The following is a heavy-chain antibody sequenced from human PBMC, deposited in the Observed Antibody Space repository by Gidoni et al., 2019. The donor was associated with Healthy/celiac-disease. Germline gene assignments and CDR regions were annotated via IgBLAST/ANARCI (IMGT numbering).Heavy chain of an antibody. CDR1: GFTFGDYA. Sequence: EVQLVESGGGLVQPGRSLRLSCTASGFTFGDYAFSWFRQAPGKGLEWVGFIRSKAYGGTTEYAASGKGRFTISRDDSKSIAYLQMNSLKTEDTAVYYCTRGGDYYDSSGHKAYDYWGQGTLVTVSS. V-gene: IGHV3-49*03. CDR3: TRGGDYYDSSGHKAYDY. J-gene: IGHJ4*02. CDR2: IRSKAYGGTT. D-gene: IGHD3-22*01.